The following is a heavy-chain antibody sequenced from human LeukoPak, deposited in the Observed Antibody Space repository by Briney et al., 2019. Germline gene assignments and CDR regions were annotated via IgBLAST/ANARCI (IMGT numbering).Heavy chain of an antibody. CDR2: IFYSGST. CDR1: GGSISSYY. V-gene: IGHV4-59*08. Sequence: SETLSLTCAVSGGSISSYYWSWIRQPPGKGLEWIGYIFYSGSTNYNPSLKSRVTISVDTSKNQVSLKLRSVTAADTAVYYCARTNPSFDYWGQGTLVTVSS. CDR3: ARTNPSFDY. J-gene: IGHJ4*02.